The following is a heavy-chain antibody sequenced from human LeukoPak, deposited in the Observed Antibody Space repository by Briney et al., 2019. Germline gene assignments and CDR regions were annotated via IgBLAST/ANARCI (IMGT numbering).Heavy chain of an antibody. D-gene: IGHD5-12*01. J-gene: IGHJ4*02. V-gene: IGHV3-NL1*01. CDR2: IYTNDRT. CDR3: TQARSSSGYGPLGFH. CDR1: GFTFSSYA. Sequence: GGSLRLSCAASGFTFSSYAMHWVRQAPGKGLEWVSLIYTNDRTFYVDSVKGRFTISRDNSKNTVSLQMNSLRSEDTAVYYCTQARSSSGYGPLGFHWGLGTLVTVSS.